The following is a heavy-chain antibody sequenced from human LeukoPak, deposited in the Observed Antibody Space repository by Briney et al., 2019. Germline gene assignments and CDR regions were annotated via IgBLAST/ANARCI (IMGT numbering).Heavy chain of an antibody. Sequence: ASVKVSCKASGYTFTSYYMHWVRQAPGRGLEWMGIINPSGGSTSYAQKFQGRVTMTRDTSTSTVYMELSSLGSEDTAVYYCARGAQQDSYTSYFDYWGQGTLVTVSS. J-gene: IGHJ4*02. V-gene: IGHV1-46*01. D-gene: IGHD5-18*01. CDR1: GYTFTSYY. CDR3: ARGAQQDSYTSYFDY. CDR2: INPSGGST.